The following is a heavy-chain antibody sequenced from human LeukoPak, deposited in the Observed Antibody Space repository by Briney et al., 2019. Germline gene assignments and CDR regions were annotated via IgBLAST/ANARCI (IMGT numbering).Heavy chain of an antibody. CDR3: ARDATAQQLVHYFDY. CDR1: GFTVSINF. J-gene: IGHJ4*02. CDR2: IYGGGTT. V-gene: IGHV3-53*01. Sequence: PGGSLRLSCAASGFTVSINFMGWVRQAPGKGLEWVSLIYGGGTTYYADSVKGRFTISRDNSENTLYLQMNSLRAEDTAVYYCARDATAQQLVHYFDYWGQGTLVTVSS. D-gene: IGHD6-13*01.